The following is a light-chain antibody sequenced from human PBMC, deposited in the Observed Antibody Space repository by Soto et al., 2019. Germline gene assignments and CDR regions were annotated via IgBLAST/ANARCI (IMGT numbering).Light chain of an antibody. V-gene: IGKV3-15*01. J-gene: IGKJ1*01. CDR1: QSLGTN. CDR2: AAS. CDR3: QHYNNWPWT. Sequence: EIVMTQSPATLSVSLGERATLSCRASQSLGTNVVWYQVRPGQAPRVVLYAASSRATGFPARFSGSGSGTEFTLTISTLQSEDFVVYYCQHYNNWPWTFGQGTKVEIK.